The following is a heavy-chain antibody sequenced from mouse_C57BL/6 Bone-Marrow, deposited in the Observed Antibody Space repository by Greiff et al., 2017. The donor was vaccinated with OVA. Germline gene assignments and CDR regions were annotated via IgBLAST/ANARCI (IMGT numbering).Heavy chain of an antibody. Sequence: EVHLVESGGGLVQPKGSLKLSCAASGFSFNTYAMNWVRQAPGKGLEWVARIRSKSNNYATYYADSVKDRFTISRDDSESMLYLQMNNLKTEDTAMYYCVRHGLPLYAMDYWGQGTSVTVSS. CDR3: VRHGLPLYAMDY. V-gene: IGHV10-1*01. J-gene: IGHJ4*01. CDR2: IRSKSNNYAT. CDR1: GFSFNTYA.